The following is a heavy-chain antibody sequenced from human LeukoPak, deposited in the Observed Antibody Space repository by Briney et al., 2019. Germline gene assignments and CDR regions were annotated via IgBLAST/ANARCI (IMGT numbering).Heavy chain of an antibody. CDR1: GGSISTSY. CDR3: ARGPQYCSDGSCYSYAFDI. J-gene: IGHJ3*02. Sequence: SETLSLTCTVSGGSISTSYWSWIRQPPGKGLGWIGYIYYSGSTNYNPSLKSRVAISVDTSKNQFSLKLSSVTAADTAVYYCARGPQYCSDGSCYSYAFDIWGQGTMVTVSS. V-gene: IGHV4-59*01. CDR2: IYYSGST. D-gene: IGHD2-15*01.